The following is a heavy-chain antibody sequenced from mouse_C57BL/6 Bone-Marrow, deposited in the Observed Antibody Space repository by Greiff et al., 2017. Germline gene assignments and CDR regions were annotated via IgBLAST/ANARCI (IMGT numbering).Heavy chain of an antibody. V-gene: IGHV5-6*02. CDR1: GFTFSSYG. D-gene: IGHD2-2*01. CDR2: ISSGGSYT. J-gene: IGHJ2*01. CDR3: ARRGMVKDYFDY. Sequence: EVKLEESGGDLVKPGGSLKLSCAASGFTFSSYGMSWVRQTPDKRLEWVATISSGGSYTYYPDSVKGRFTISRDNAKNTLYLQMSSLKSEDTAMYYCARRGMVKDYFDYWGQGTTLTVSS.